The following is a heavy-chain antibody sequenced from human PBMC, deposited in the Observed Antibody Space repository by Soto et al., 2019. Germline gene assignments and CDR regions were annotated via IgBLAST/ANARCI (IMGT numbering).Heavy chain of an antibody. D-gene: IGHD3-10*01. Sequence: QVQLVESGGGVVQPGRSLRLSCAASGFTFSSYGMHWVRQAPGKGLEWVAVIWYDGSNKYYADSVKGRFTISRDNSKNTLYLQMNSLRAEDTAVYYCARDLEFRGSREFYYGMDVWGQGTTVTVSS. V-gene: IGHV3-33*01. CDR2: IWYDGSNK. J-gene: IGHJ6*02. CDR3: ARDLEFRGSREFYYGMDV. CDR1: GFTFSSYG.